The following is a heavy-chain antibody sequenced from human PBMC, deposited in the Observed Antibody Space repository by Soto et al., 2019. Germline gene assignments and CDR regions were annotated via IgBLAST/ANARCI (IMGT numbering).Heavy chain of an antibody. CDR2: INKSGGST. Sequence: GGSVRLSXAASGFTFSSFAMSWVRQAPGKGLEWVSTINKSGGSTYYADSVKGRFTISRDNSKNMLFLQINGLRAEDTALYYCAKDPPTTGTTFDYWGRGTLVTVSS. V-gene: IGHV3-23*01. CDR1: GFTFSSFA. CDR3: AKDPPTTGTTFDY. D-gene: IGHD1-1*01. J-gene: IGHJ4*02.